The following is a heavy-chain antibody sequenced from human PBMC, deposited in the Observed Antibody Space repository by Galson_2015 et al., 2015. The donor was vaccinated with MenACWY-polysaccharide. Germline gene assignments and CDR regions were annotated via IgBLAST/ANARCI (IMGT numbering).Heavy chain of an antibody. CDR3: ARAAWLDF. Sequence: SLRLCCAASGFTFGDYHMSWIRQAPGKGLEWVSPISSRGGIIYYADSVKRRFTISRDNAKNSLFLQMNSLRAEDTAVYYCARAAWLDFWGQGTLVTVSS. CDR1: GFTFGDYH. J-gene: IGHJ4*02. V-gene: IGHV3-11*01. CDR2: ISSRGGII. D-gene: IGHD5-24*01.